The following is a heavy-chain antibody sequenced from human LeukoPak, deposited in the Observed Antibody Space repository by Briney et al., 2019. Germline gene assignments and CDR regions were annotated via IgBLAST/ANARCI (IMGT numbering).Heavy chain of an antibody. J-gene: IGHJ5*02. D-gene: IGHD6-6*01. Sequence: GGSLRLSCSGSGFTFSDYAMHWVRQAPGKGLEYVLSISSTGGNTYYADSVKGRFTISRDNSKNTLYLQMSSLRAEDTAVYYCVKGLYSNSKNWFDPWGQGTLVTVSS. V-gene: IGHV3-64D*09. CDR1: GFTFSDYA. CDR2: ISSTGGNT. CDR3: VKGLYSNSKNWFDP.